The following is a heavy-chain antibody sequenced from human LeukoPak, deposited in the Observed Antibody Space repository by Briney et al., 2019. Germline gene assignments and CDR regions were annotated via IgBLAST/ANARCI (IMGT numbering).Heavy chain of an antibody. V-gene: IGHV3-9*01. Sequence: GGSLRLSCTASGFTFGDYAMSWVRQAPGEGLEWVSGISWNSGSIGYADSVRGRFTISRDNAKNSLYLQMNSLRAEDTALYYCAKGSYYYYMDVWGKGTTVTVSS. CDR3: AKGSYYYYMDV. CDR1: GFTFGDYA. J-gene: IGHJ6*03. CDR2: ISWNSGSI.